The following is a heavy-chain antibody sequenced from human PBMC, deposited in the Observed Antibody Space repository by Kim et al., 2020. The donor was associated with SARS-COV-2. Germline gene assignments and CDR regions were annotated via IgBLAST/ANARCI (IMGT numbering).Heavy chain of an antibody. J-gene: IGHJ6*02. V-gene: IGHV3-30*07. CDR3: ARTLVLSGYYGMDV. Sequence: DYVRGRFTISRDNSKNTLYLQMNSLRAEDTAVYYCARTLVLSGYYGMDVWGQGTTVTVSS. D-gene: IGHD3-10*01.